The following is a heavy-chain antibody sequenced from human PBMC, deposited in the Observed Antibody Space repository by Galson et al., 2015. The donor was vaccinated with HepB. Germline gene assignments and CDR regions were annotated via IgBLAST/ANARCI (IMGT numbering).Heavy chain of an antibody. D-gene: IGHD3-3*01. Sequence: SLRLSCAASGFTFSDYAVTWVRQAPGKGPDWVSIISGSGDSTSYADSVRGRVTISRDNSKNTLYLQINSLRAEDTAVYYCAKASIYDFWSGNEAFGVWGQGTMVTVSS. CDR3: AKASIYDFWSGNEAFGV. CDR1: GFTFSDYA. V-gene: IGHV3-23*01. J-gene: IGHJ3*01. CDR2: ISGSGDST.